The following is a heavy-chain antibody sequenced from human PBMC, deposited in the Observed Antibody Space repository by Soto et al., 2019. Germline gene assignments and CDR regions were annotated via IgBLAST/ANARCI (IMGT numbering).Heavy chain of an antibody. V-gene: IGHV3-53*01. D-gene: IGHD3-22*01. CDR2: IYSGGST. Sequence: EVQLVESGGGLIQPGGSLRLSCAASGFTVSSNYMSWVRQAPGKGLEWVSVIYSGGSTYYADSVKGRFTISRDNSKNTLYLQMSSLRAEDTAVYYCASPIVVVPTGAFDIWGQGTMVTVSS. CDR3: ASPIVVVPTGAFDI. CDR1: GFTVSSNY. J-gene: IGHJ3*02.